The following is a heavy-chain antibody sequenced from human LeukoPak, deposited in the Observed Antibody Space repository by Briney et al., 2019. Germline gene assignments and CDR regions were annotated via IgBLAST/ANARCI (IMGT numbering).Heavy chain of an antibody. CDR1: GFTFSSYG. J-gene: IGHJ4*02. CDR2: IRYDGSNK. V-gene: IGHV3-30*02. Sequence: GGSLRLSCAASGFTFSSYGMHWVRQAPGKGLEWVAFIRYDGSNKYYADSVKGRFTISRDNSKNTLYLQMNSLRAEDTAVYYCAKRGVTGYKEGFDYWGQGTLVTVSS. D-gene: IGHD3-9*01. CDR3: AKRGVTGYKEGFDY.